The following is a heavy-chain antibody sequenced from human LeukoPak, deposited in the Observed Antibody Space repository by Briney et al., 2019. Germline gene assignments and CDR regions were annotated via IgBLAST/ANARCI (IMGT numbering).Heavy chain of an antibody. CDR2: ISGSGGST. CDR3: AKGPIGWFGELSRFLDY. CDR1: GFTFSSYA. V-gene: IGHV3-23*01. D-gene: IGHD3-10*01. Sequence: PGGSLRLSCAASGFTFSSYAMSWVRQAPGKGLEWVSAISGSGGSTYYADSVKGRFTISRDNSKNTLYLQMNSQRAEDTAVYYCAKGPIGWFGELSRFLDYWGQGTLVTVSS. J-gene: IGHJ4*02.